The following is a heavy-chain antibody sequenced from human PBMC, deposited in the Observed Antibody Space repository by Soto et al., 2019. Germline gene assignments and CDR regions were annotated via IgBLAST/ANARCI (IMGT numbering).Heavy chain of an antibody. V-gene: IGHV4-4*02. D-gene: IGHD6-19*01. CDR2: MSQIGSV. CDR3: ARSLGWYAIDY. J-gene: IGHJ4*02. Sequence: QVLLQESGPGLVQPSGTLSLSCVVSGVSIGSNYYWGWVRQPPGKGLEWLGDMSQIGSVNYNPSLGRRVTISMDQSQNQFSLTLNSVTAAETAVYYCARSLGWYAIDYWGQGTLVIVSS. CDR1: GVSIGSNYY.